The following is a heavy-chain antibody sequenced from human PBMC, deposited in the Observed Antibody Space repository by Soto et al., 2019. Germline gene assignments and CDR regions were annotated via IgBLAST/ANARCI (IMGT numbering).Heavy chain of an antibody. CDR1: SGPDRSHN. Sequence: PSETLSLTCTVSSGPDRSHNWGWIRQPPGRGLEWIGYVYYTGDTAYNPSLRGRVTISADTSTNDISLTLNSVTAADTAVYYCVRQGIDYLHGLVDVWGQGTKVTV. J-gene: IGHJ6*02. V-gene: IGHV4-59*08. CDR2: VYYTGDT. CDR3: VRQGIDYLHGLVDV. D-gene: IGHD4-17*01.